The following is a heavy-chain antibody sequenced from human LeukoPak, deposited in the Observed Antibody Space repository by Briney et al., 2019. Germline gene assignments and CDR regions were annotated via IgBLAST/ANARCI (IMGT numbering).Heavy chain of an antibody. CDR3: ARDRWDNSSPAVDY. V-gene: IGHV1-18*01. J-gene: IGHJ4*02. CDR2: ISAYNGNT. CDR1: GYTFTSYG. Sequence: ASVKVSCKASGYTFTSYGISWVRQAPGQGLEWMGWISAYNGNTNYAQKLQGRVTMTTDTSTSTAYMELRSLRSDDTAVYYCARDRWDNSSPAVDYWGQGTLVTVSS. D-gene: IGHD6-6*01.